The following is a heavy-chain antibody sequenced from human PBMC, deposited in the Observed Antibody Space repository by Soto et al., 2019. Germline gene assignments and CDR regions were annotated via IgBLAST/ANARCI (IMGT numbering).Heavy chain of an antibody. D-gene: IGHD3-22*01. J-gene: IGHJ4*02. Sequence: SETLSLTCTVSGGSISSVDYFWSWIRQPPGKGLEWIGYIYYSGSTYYNPSLQSRVTISVDTSKNHFSLKLSSVTAADTAVYYCARDRGSRYSSGTFDYWGQGTLVTVSS. CDR1: GGSISSVDYF. CDR2: IYYSGST. V-gene: IGHV4-30-4*01. CDR3: ARDRGSRYSSGTFDY.